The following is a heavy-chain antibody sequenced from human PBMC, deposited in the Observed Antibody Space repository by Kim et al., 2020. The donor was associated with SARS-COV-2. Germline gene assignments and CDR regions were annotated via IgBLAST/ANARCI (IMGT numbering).Heavy chain of an antibody. J-gene: IGHJ4*02. CDR2: INSGGTT. V-gene: IGHV4-61*02. D-gene: IGHD1-26*01. CDR1: GDSVSSGNYK. Sequence: SETLSLTCTVSGDSVSSGNYKWSWIRQPAGKGLEWIGRINSGGTTRYNPSLQSRVTISIDTSKSQFSLKVTSVTAADTATYYCVRGVVGATAPGHWGQGALVTVSS. CDR3: VRGVVGATAPGH.